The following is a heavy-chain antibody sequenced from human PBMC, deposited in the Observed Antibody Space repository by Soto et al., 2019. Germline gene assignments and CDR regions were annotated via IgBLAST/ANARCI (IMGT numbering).Heavy chain of an antibody. V-gene: IGHV1-69*13. Sequence: SVEVSCKASGGTFSSYAISWVRQAPGQGLEWMGGIIPIFGTANYAQKFQGRVTITADESTSTAYMELSSLRSEDTAVYYCARDVCSGGSCYDYWGQGTLVTVSS. CDR1: GGTFSSYA. CDR2: IIPIFGTA. J-gene: IGHJ4*02. CDR3: ARDVCSGGSCYDY. D-gene: IGHD2-15*01.